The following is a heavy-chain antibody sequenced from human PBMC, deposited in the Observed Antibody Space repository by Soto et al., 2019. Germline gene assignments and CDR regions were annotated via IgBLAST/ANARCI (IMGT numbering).Heavy chain of an antibody. Sequence: QVQLVQSGAEVKKPGASVKVSCKASGYTFTSYEINWVRQATGQGLEWMGWMNPNSGDTGYAQKFQGRVTMTRNTSISTAYMELSSLRSEDTTVYYCARGELLWFGELLRWGQGTLVTVSS. CDR1: GYTFTSYE. V-gene: IGHV1-8*01. CDR3: ARGELLWFGELLR. J-gene: IGHJ4*02. D-gene: IGHD3-10*01. CDR2: MNPNSGDT.